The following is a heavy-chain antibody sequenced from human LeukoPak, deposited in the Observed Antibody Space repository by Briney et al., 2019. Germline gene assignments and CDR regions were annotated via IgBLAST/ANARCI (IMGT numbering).Heavy chain of an antibody. CDR3: ARRLPSFGYDSSGYYFDY. CDR2: IYYSGST. D-gene: IGHD3-22*01. Sequence: GSLRLSCAASGFTFSSYWMSWVRQPPGKGLEWIVSIYYSGSTYYNPSLKSRVTISVDTSKNQFSLKLSSVTAADTAVYYCARRLPSFGYDSSGYYFDYWGQGTLVTVSS. V-gene: IGHV4-39*01. J-gene: IGHJ4*02. CDR1: GFTFSSYW.